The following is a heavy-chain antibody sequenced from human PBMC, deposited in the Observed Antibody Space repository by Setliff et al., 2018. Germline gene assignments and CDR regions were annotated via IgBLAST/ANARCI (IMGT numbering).Heavy chain of an antibody. V-gene: IGHV4-59*06. CDR2: IYYSGNT. Sequence: SETLSLTCSVSGASITSYYWSWIRQLPGKGLEWIAYIYYSGNTYYNPSLKSRVTISVDTSKNQFSLKINSVTAADTAVYYCARGHCSSGECPNYFDPWGQGTQVTVSS. J-gene: IGHJ5*02. CDR1: GASITSYY. D-gene: IGHD2-15*01. CDR3: ARGHCSSGECPNYFDP.